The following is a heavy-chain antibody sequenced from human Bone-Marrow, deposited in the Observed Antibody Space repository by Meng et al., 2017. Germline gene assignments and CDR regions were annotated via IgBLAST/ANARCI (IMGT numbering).Heavy chain of an antibody. CDR2: ISYDGSTK. J-gene: IGHJ4*02. D-gene: IGHD4-17*01. CDR1: GFTFSTYA. CDR3: ARDSTTVTTSY. V-gene: IGHV3-30*04. Sequence: GESLKISCAASGFTFSTYAMHWVRQAPGKGLEWVALISYDGSTKSYADSVRGRFTFSRDNSKNTLYLQMNSLRPEDTAVYYCARDSTTVTTSYWGQGTLVTVSS.